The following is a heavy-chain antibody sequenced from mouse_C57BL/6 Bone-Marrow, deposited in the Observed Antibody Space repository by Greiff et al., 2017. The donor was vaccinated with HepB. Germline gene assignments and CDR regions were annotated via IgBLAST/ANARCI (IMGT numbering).Heavy chain of an antibody. V-gene: IGHV1-81*01. Sequence: VQLQESGAELARPGASVKLSCKASGYTFTSYGISWVKQRTGQGLEWIGEIYPRSGNTYYNEKFKGKATLTADKSSSTAYMELRSLTSEDSAVYFCARGGTTATFDYWGQGTTLTVSS. CDR2: IYPRSGNT. D-gene: IGHD1-2*01. J-gene: IGHJ2*01. CDR1: GYTFTSYG. CDR3: ARGGTTATFDY.